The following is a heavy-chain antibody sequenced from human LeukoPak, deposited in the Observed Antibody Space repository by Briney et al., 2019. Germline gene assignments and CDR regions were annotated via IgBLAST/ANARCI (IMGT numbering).Heavy chain of an antibody. CDR2: IKEDGSEK. V-gene: IGHV3-7*01. J-gene: IGHJ3*02. Sequence: GGSLRLSCAASGFTFSNYWMSWVRQAPGKGLEGVANIKEDGSEKNYVNSVKGRFTISRDNARNSLYLHMDSLRAEDTAVYYCARTVRGIVMPQNAFDIWGQGTRVTVSS. D-gene: IGHD3-22*01. CDR3: ARTVRGIVMPQNAFDI. CDR1: GFTFSNYW.